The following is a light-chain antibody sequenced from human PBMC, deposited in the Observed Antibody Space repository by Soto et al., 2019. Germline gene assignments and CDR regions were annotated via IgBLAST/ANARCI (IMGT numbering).Light chain of an antibody. CDR2: DVS. CDR1: SSDVGGYNS. CDR3: SSYTSSSTLLYV. V-gene: IGLV2-14*01. J-gene: IGLJ1*01. Sequence: QSALTQPASVSGAPGQSITISCTGTSSDVGGYNSVSWYQQHPGKAPKLMIYDVSNRPSVVSNRFPGSKSRNTASLTISGLQAEDEADYYCSSYTSSSTLLYVFGTGTKVTVL.